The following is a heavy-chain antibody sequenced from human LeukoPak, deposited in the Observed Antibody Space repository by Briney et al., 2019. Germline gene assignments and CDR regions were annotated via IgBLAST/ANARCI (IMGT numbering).Heavy chain of an antibody. J-gene: IGHJ4*02. CDR2: ISGSGGST. D-gene: IGHD3-22*01. CDR3: AKDLMDSGYYYALFDY. V-gene: IGHV3-23*01. CDR1: GFTFSSYA. Sequence: GGSLRLSCAASGFTFSSYAMSWVRQAPGKGLEWVSAISGSGGSTYYADSAKGRFTISRDNSKNTLYLRMNSLRAEDTAVYYCAKDLMDSGYYYALFDYWGQGTLVTVSS.